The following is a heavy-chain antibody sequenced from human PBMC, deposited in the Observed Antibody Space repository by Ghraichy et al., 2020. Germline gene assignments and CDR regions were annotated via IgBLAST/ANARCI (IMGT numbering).Heavy chain of an antibody. Sequence: ESPHISCTVSGGSISSSSYYWGWIRQPPGKGLEWIGSIYYSGSTYYNPSLKSRVTISVDTSKNQFSLKLSSMTAADTAVYYCARQIGYCSSTSCYRRWFDPWGQGTLVTVSS. J-gene: IGHJ5*02. CDR1: GGSISSSSYY. CDR2: IYYSGST. CDR3: ARQIGYCSSTSCYRRWFDP. D-gene: IGHD2-2*03. V-gene: IGHV4-39*01.